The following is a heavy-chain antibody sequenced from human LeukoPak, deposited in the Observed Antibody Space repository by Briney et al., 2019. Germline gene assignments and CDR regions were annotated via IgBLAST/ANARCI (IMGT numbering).Heavy chain of an antibody. CDR1: GFTFSNYA. CDR3: ARDTGWELLDAYYFDY. D-gene: IGHD1-26*01. Sequence: GGSLRLSCAASGFTFSNYAMHWVRQAPGKGLEYVSAINDNGGTTYYANSVKGRFTISRDNSKSTLYPQMGSLRAEDTAVYYCARDTGWELLDAYYFDYWGQGTLVTVSS. V-gene: IGHV3-64*01. J-gene: IGHJ4*02. CDR2: INDNGGTT.